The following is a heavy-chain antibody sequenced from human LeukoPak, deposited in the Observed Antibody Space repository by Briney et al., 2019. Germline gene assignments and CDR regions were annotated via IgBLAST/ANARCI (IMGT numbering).Heavy chain of an antibody. D-gene: IGHD6-13*01. CDR1: GFTFSSYW. CDR3: ARDRRTSSWYENYYGMDV. V-gene: IGHV3-7*03. CDR2: IKQDGSEK. Sequence: WGSLRLSCAASGFTFSSYWMSWVRQAPGKGLEWVANIKQDGSEKYYVDSVKGRFTISRDNAKNSLYLQMNSLRAEDTAVYYCARDRRTSSWYENYYGMDVWGKGTTVTVSS. J-gene: IGHJ6*04.